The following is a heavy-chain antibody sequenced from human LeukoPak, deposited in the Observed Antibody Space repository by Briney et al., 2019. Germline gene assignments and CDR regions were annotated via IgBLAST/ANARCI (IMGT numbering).Heavy chain of an antibody. J-gene: IGHJ5*02. CDR2: IYYSGYT. Sequence: SETLSLTCTVSGGSISTYYWSWFRQPPGKGLEWIGYIYYSGYTNYIPSLKSRVTISLDTSKNQFSLKLSSVTAADTAVYYCARGGSRITMVRGVDNWFDPWGQGTLVTVSS. V-gene: IGHV4-59*01. CDR1: GGSISTYY. CDR3: ARGGSRITMVRGVDNWFDP. D-gene: IGHD3-10*01.